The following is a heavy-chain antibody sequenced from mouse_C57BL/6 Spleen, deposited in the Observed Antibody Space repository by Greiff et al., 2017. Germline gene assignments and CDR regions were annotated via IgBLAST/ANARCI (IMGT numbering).Heavy chain of an antibody. Sequence: QVQLQQSGPELVKPGASVKISCKASGYAFSSSWMNWVKQRPGKGLEWIGRIYPGDGDTNYNGKFKGKATLTADKSSSTAYMQLSSLTSEDSAVYFCARGGTGDFDYWGQGTTLTVSS. CDR3: ARGGTGDFDY. CDR2: IYPGDGDT. J-gene: IGHJ2*01. D-gene: IGHD4-1*01. V-gene: IGHV1-82*01. CDR1: GYAFSSSW.